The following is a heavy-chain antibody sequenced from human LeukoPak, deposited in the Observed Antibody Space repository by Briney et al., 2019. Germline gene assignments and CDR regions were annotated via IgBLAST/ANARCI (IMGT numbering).Heavy chain of an antibody. CDR1: GVSFSGYY. D-gene: IGHD3-22*01. V-gene: IGHV4-34*01. CDR3: ARVSDYYDSSGYYWYFDL. CDR2: INHSGST. Sequence: SESLSLTCAVYGVSFSGYYWSWIRQPPGKGLEWVGEINHSGSTNYNPSLKSRVTISVDTSKNQFSLKLSSVTAADTAVYYCARVSDYYDSSGYYWYFDLWGRGTLVTVSS. J-gene: IGHJ2*01.